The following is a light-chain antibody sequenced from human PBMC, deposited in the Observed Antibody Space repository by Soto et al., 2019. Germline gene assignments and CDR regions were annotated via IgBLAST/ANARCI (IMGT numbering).Light chain of an antibody. CDR2: WAS. Sequence: DIVMTQSPDSLAVSLGERATINCKSSQSVLLTSNNKNYLAWYQQKPGQPPKVLISWASTRESGVPDRFSGSGPGTEFTLTITRLHAEDVAVYYCQQYYTTLTFGGGTKVEIK. CDR3: QQYYTTLT. J-gene: IGKJ4*01. CDR1: QSVLLTSNNKNY. V-gene: IGKV4-1*01.